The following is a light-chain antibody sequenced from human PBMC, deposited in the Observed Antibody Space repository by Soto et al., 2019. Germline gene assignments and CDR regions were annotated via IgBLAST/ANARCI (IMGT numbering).Light chain of an antibody. CDR1: QSVSSD. CDR2: GAS. CDR3: QQYNNWPRT. Sequence: EIVMTQSPATLSVSPGERATLSCRASQSVSSDLAWYHQKPGQAPRLLIYGASTRATGIPARFSGSGSGTEFTLTINSLQSEDCAGYYCQQYNNWPRTFGQGTKVEIK. V-gene: IGKV3-15*01. J-gene: IGKJ1*01.